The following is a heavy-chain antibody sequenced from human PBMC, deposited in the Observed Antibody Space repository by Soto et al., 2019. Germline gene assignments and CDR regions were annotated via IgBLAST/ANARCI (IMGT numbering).Heavy chain of an antibody. J-gene: IGHJ4*02. CDR1: GGTFSSYA. CDR3: ARDPFAAGTLIGIFDY. Sequence: SVKVSCKASGGTFSSYAISWVRQAPGQGLEWMGGIIPIFGTANYAQKFQGRVTITADESTSTAYMELSSLRSEDTAVYYCARDPFAAGTLIGIFDYRGQGTLVTVSS. CDR2: IIPIFGTA. V-gene: IGHV1-69*13. D-gene: IGHD6-13*01.